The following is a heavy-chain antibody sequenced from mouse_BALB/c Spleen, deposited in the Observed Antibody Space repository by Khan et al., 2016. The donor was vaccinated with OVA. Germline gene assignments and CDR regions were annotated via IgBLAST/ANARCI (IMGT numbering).Heavy chain of an antibody. CDR2: INPTSGYT. CDR1: GYTFTTYW. Sequence: QIQLVQSGAELAKPGASVKMSCKASGYTFTTYWMHWVKQRPGQGLEWIGYINPTSGYTDYTQKFKDKATLTADKSSSTAYMQLSSLTSDDSAVNYDARDEMDDWGQGTTLTVSS. CDR3: ARDEMDD. J-gene: IGHJ2*01. V-gene: IGHV1-7*01.